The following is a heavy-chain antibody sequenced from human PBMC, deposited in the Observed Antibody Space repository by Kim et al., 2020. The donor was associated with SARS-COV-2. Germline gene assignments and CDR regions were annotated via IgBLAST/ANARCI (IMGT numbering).Heavy chain of an antibody. CDR3: ARTTLTTYSSGWPIDY. V-gene: IGHV1-2*06. CDR1: GYTFTDYY. J-gene: IGHJ4*02. D-gene: IGHD6-19*01. CDR2: INPNSGGT. Sequence: ASVKVSCKTSGYTFTDYYIHWGRQAPGQGLEWMGRINPNSGGTNYAQKFQGRVTMTRDTSISTADMELSSLISDDTAVYYCARTTLTTYSSGWPIDYWGQGTLVTVSS.